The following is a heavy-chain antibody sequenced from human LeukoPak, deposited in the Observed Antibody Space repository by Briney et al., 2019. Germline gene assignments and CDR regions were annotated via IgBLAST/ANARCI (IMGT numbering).Heavy chain of an antibody. Sequence: GRSLRLSCAGSGFGLGSYNMYWIRQAPGKGLEWVTLISFNGNDKKYADSVKGRFTVSRDNSRNTVFLQMNSLRPEDTGLYYCARVYGSEIDYWGQGTQVIASS. CDR3: ARVYGSEIDY. V-gene: IGHV3-30*04. CDR2: ISFNGNDK. CDR1: GFGLGSYN. J-gene: IGHJ4*02. D-gene: IGHD3-10*01.